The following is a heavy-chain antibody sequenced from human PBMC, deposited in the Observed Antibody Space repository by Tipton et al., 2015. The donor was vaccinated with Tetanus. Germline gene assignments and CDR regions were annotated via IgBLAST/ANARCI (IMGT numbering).Heavy chain of an antibody. D-gene: IGHD6-13*01. Sequence: TLSLTCTVSGGSISSFYWCWIRQPPGKGLEWIGYIYYSGSTNYNPSLKSRVTISVDTSKNQFSLKLSSATAADTAVYYCARGGIAAAGGGLDYWGQGTLVTVSS. J-gene: IGHJ4*02. CDR2: IYYSGST. CDR1: GGSISSFY. CDR3: ARGGIAAAGGGLDY. V-gene: IGHV4-59*01.